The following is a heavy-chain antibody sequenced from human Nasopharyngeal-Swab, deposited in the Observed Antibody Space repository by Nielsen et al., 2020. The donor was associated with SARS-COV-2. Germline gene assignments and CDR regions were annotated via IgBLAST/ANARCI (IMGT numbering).Heavy chain of an antibody. CDR3: VKHQGSSSDQ. V-gene: IGHV3-23*01. CDR1: GFTFSTYA. J-gene: IGHJ4*02. Sequence: GESLKISCAASGFTFSTYAMAWVRQAPGKGLEWVSAIGGNGARTHYADSVRGRFIISRDNAKNTLYLQMNSLRVEDTAVYYCVKHQGSSSDQWGQGTLVTVSS. CDR2: IGGNGART.